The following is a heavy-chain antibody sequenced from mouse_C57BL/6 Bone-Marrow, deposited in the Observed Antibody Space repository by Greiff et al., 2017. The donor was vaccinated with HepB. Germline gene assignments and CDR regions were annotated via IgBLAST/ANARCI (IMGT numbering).Heavy chain of an antibody. CDR1: GYSITSGYY. J-gene: IGHJ2*01. V-gene: IGHV3-6*01. Sequence: ESGPGLVKPSQSLSLTCSVTGYSITSGYYWNWIRQFPGNKLEWMGYISYDGSNNYNPSLKNRISITRDTSKNQFFLKLNSVTTEDTATYYCARDEGYYGSSDVGGYWGQGTTLTVSS. CDR3: ARDEGYYGSSDVGGY. CDR2: ISYDGSN. D-gene: IGHD1-1*01.